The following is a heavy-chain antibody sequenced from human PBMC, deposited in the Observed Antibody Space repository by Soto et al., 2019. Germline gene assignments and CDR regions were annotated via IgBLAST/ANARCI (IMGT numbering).Heavy chain of an antibody. CDR2: IYYSGST. D-gene: IGHD3-10*01. CDR3: ARDRRRYFYGSGSYLPYYGMDV. V-gene: IGHV4-30-4*01. J-gene: IGHJ6*02. Sequence: RQPPGKGLEWTGYIYYSGSTYYNPSLKSRVTISVDTSKNQFSLKLSSVTAADTAVYYCARDRRRYFYGSGSYLPYYGMDVWGQGTTVTVSS.